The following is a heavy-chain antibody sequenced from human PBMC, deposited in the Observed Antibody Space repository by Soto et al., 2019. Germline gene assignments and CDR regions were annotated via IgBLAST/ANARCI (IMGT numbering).Heavy chain of an antibody. D-gene: IGHD5-18*01. CDR3: ARGEGDMVIFPPAELGYYYAMDV. Sequence: QVQLQQWGAGLLKPSETLSLTCAVYDGSFRNYYWSWIRQPPGKGLEWVGEVNHSGGTHYNPSLKGRVTISLDTSKNQVSLKLSSVTAADTAVYYCARGEGDMVIFPPAELGYYYAMDVWGQGTTVTVSS. J-gene: IGHJ6*02. CDR1: DGSFRNYY. CDR2: VNHSGGT. V-gene: IGHV4-34*01.